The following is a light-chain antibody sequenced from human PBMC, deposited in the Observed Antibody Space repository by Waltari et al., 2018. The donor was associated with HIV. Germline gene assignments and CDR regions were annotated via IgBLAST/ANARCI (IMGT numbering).Light chain of an antibody. J-gene: IGKJ2*01. V-gene: IGKV3-15*01. CDR3: QQYNNWPYT. CDR2: AAS. CDR1: QDIGSN. Sequence: DIVMTQSPVTLSVSPGERATLSCWASQDIGSNLAWYQQKPGQVPRLLIYAASTRASNIPATFSGSGSGTDFTLTISSLQSEDFALYYCQQYNNWPYTFGQGTKLQIK.